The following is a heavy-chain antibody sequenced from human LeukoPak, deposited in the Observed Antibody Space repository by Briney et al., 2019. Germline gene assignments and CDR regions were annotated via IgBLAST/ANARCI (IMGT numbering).Heavy chain of an antibody. Sequence: GSSVKVSCKASGYTFTHRYLHWVRQAPGQALEWMGWITPFNGNTDYAQKFQDRVTITRDRSMSTAYMELSSLRSEDTAMYYCVSATTVTAAFDIWGQGTMVTVSS. CDR1: GYTFTHRY. D-gene: IGHD4-17*01. CDR3: VSATTVTAAFDI. V-gene: IGHV1-45*02. J-gene: IGHJ3*02. CDR2: ITPFNGNT.